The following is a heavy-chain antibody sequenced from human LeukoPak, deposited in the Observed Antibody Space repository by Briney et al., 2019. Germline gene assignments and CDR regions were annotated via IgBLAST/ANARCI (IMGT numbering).Heavy chain of an antibody. J-gene: IGHJ4*02. D-gene: IGHD5-18*01. Sequence: PGGSLRLSCAASGFTFTSYWMSWVRQAPGKGLEWVANIKDDGGEEYYVDSVKGRFTISRDNTKNLLYLQMNSLRAEDTAMYYCATYRQVLLPFESWGQGTLVTVSS. CDR1: GFTFTSYW. CDR2: IKDDGGEE. CDR3: ATYRQVLLPFES. V-gene: IGHV3-7*03.